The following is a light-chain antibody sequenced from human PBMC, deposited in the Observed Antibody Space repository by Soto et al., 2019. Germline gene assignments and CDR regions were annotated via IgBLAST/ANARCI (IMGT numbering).Light chain of an antibody. Sequence: AIRLTQSPSSLSASLGDRVTITFLASQGISSALAWYQQKPGKAPKLLIYDASSLESGVPSRFSGSGSGTDFTLTISSLQPEDFATYYCQQFNNYPWTFGQGTKVDIK. CDR3: QQFNNYPWT. CDR2: DAS. J-gene: IGKJ1*01. V-gene: IGKV1D-13*01. CDR1: QGISSA.